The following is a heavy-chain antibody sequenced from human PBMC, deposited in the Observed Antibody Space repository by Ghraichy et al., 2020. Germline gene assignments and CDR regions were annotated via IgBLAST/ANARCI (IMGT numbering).Heavy chain of an antibody. Sequence: SETLSLTCAVYGGSFSGYYWSWIRQPPGKRLEWIGEINHSGSTNYNPSLKSRVTISVDTSKNQFSLKLSSVTAADTAVYYCAREGSGSYYNVFDYWGQGTLVTVSS. D-gene: IGHD3-10*01. J-gene: IGHJ4*02. V-gene: IGHV4-34*01. CDR2: INHSGST. CDR1: GGSFSGYY. CDR3: AREGSGSYYNVFDY.